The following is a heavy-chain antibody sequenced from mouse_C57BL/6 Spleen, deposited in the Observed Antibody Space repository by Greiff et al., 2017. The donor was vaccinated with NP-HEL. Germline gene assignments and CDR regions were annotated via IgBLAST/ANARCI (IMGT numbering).Heavy chain of an antibody. V-gene: IGHV1-66*01. Sequence: QVHVKQSGPELVKPGASVKISCKASGYSFTSYYIHWVKQRPGQGLEWIGWIYPGSGNTKYNEKFKGKATLTADTSSSTAYMQLSSLTSEDSAVYYCARTPITTVVFDYWGQGTTLTVSS. D-gene: IGHD1-1*01. CDR3: ARTPITTVVFDY. CDR2: IYPGSGNT. J-gene: IGHJ2*01. CDR1: GYSFTSYY.